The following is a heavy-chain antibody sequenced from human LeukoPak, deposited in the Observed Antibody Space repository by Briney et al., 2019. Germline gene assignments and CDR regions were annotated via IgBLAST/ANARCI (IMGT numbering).Heavy chain of an antibody. D-gene: IGHD2-2*01. CDR2: IKQDGSEK. Sequence: GGPLRLSCAASGFTFSSYWMSWVRQAPGKGLEWVANIKQDGSEKYYVDSVKGQFTISRDNAKNSLHLQMNSLRAEDTAVYYCAREVAAIVVVPAAAPWFDPWGQGTLVTVSS. CDR3: AREVAAIVVVPAAAPWFDP. CDR1: GFTFSSYW. J-gene: IGHJ5*02. V-gene: IGHV3-7*01.